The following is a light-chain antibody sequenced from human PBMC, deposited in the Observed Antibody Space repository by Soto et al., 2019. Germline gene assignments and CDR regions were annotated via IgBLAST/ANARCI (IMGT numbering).Light chain of an antibody. J-gene: IGLJ2*01. Sequence: QSVLTQPPSVSGAPRQRVTISCTGSSSNIGAGYAVHWYQQLPGTAPKLLIYGNSNRPSGVPDRFSGSKSGTSASLASTGLQAEDEADYYCQSYDSSLSGHVVFGGGTKLTVL. CDR1: SSNIGAGYA. CDR3: QSYDSSLSGHVV. CDR2: GNS. V-gene: IGLV1-40*01.